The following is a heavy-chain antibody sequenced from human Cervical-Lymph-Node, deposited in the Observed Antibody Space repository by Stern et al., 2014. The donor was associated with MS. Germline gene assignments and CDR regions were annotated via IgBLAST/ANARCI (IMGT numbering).Heavy chain of an antibody. V-gene: IGHV1-69*06. CDR3: ARDQSGANNAFDI. CDR2: LIPFVGSP. D-gene: IGHD1-26*01. Sequence: QVQLVQSGAEVKRPGSSVKVSCKASGATFSSYGISWVRQAPGQGLEWVGRLIPFVGSPNYARKFQGTVTITADKSTSTAYMELSSLRSEDTAVYYCARDQSGANNAFDIWGQGTLVTVTS. J-gene: IGHJ3*02. CDR1: GATFSSYG.